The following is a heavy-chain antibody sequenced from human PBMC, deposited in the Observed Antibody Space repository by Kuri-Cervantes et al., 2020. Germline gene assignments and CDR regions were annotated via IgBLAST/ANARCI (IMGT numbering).Heavy chain of an antibody. D-gene: IGHD3-9*01. J-gene: IGHJ5*02. CDR2: ISTSGST. Sequence: SETLSLTCTVSGGPISSYYWSWIRQPAGKGLEWIGRISTSGSTNYNPSLKSRVTISVDTSKNQFSLKLSSVTAADTAVYYCARVFDWPTKFDPWGQGTLVTVSS. CDR3: ARVFDWPTKFDP. CDR1: GGPISSYY. V-gene: IGHV4-4*07.